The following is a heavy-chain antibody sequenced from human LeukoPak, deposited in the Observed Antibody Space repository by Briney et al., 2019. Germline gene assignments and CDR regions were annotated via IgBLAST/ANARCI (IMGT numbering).Heavy chain of an antibody. CDR2: LSTTGDT. CDR3: TRGRCASCYGDSGLDP. D-gene: IGHD2-2*01. CDR1: GLTISRYD. J-gene: IGHJ5*02. V-gene: IGHV3-13*01. Sequence: GGSLRLSCAASGLTISRYDIHWVRRVTVKGLEWVSFLSTTGDTYYQDSMKGRFTISRDTVRNSVYLQMDSLRADDTAVYYCTRGRCASCYGDSGLDPWGQGTLVTVSS.